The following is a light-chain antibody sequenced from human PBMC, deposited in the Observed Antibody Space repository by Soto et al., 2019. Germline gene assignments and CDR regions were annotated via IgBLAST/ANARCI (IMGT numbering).Light chain of an antibody. CDR1: QGIRND. V-gene: IGKV1-17*01. J-gene: IGKJ1*01. CDR3: QQYYTYTWT. Sequence: DIKMSMSPSSLSATIGDRVTITCRASQGIRNDLGWYQQKSGKAPKRLIYAASNLQSGVPSRFSGSGSGTEFTLSITSLQPDDFATYFCQQYYTYTWTFGQGTKVDNK. CDR2: AAS.